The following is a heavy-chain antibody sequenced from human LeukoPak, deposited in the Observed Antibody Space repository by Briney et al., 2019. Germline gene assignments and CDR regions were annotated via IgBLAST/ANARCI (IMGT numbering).Heavy chain of an antibody. CDR1: GGTFSSYA. CDR2: IIPIFGTA. J-gene: IGHJ4*02. Sequence: ASVKVSCXASGGTFSSYAISWVRQAPGQGLEWMGGIIPIFGTANYAQKFQGRVTITTDESTSTAYMELSSLRSEDTAVYYCARSHYYDSSGYYYAVDYWGQGTLVTVSS. CDR3: ARSHYYDSSGYYYAVDY. D-gene: IGHD3-22*01. V-gene: IGHV1-69*05.